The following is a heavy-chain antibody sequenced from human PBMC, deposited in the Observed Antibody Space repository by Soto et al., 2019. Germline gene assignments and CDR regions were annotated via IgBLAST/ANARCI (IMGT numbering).Heavy chain of an antibody. CDR3: ALRAEYTWTTGAWFDP. CDR2: INHSGST. Sequence: PSETLSLTCAVYGGSFSGYYWSWIRQPPGKGLEWIGEINHSGSTNYNPSLKSRVTISVDTSKNQFSLKLSSVTAADTAVYYCALRAEYTWTTGAWFDPWAQGTLVTVSS. D-gene: IGHD1-20*01. CDR1: GGSFSGYY. V-gene: IGHV4-34*01. J-gene: IGHJ5*02.